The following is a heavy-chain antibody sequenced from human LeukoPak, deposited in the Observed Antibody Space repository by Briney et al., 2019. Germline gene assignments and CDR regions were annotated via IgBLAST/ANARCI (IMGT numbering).Heavy chain of an antibody. J-gene: IGHJ5*02. D-gene: IGHD2-15*01. CDR3: VRQGWSNWFDP. CDR2: IYYSGST. Sequence: PSETLSLTCTVSGGSISSSSYYWGWIHQPPGKGLEWIGSIYYSGSTYYNPSLKSRVTISVDTSKNQFSLKLNSVTATDTAVYYCVRQGWSNWFDPWGQGTLVTVSS. V-gene: IGHV4-39*01. CDR1: GGSISSSSYY.